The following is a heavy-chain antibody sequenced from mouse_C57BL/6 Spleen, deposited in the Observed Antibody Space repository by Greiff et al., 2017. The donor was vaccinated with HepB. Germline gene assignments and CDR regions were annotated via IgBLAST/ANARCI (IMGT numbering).Heavy chain of an antibody. J-gene: IGHJ2*01. Sequence: EVQLQQSGPELVKPGASVKISCKASGYTFTDYYMNWVKQSHGKSLEWIGDINPNNGGTSYNQKFKGKATLTVDKSSSTAYMELRSLTSEDSAVYYCARGGSSYGGGYFDYWGQGTTLTVSS. V-gene: IGHV1-26*01. CDR3: ARGGSSYGGGYFDY. CDR1: GYTFTDYY. D-gene: IGHD1-1*01. CDR2: INPNNGGT.